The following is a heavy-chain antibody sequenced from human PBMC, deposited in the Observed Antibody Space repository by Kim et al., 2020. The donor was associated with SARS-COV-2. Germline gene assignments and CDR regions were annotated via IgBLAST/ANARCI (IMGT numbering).Heavy chain of an antibody. CDR3: ARGYGIGTGHLDY. V-gene: IGHV4-59*13. CDR1: GGSMSSYY. Sequence: SETLSLTCTVSGGSMSSYYWSWIRQPPGKGRDYIGYIYYTGSTHYNSSLQSRVTISLDTSKNQFSLKLSSVTAADTAVYYCARGYGIGTGHLDYWGQGTLVTVSS. CDR2: IYYTGST. D-gene: IGHD2-15*01. J-gene: IGHJ4*02.